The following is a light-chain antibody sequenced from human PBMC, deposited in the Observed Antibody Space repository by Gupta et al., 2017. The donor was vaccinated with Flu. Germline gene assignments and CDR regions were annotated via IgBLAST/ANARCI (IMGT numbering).Light chain of an antibody. Sequence: DVQVMKSPPSLSASVADRVAITSAASKIISSHSSWYQQRPGTAPKVLNAAASSLHGVAPSMFSGSGSGKYSTLIISQLQQEDVATYYCQRSYRLATWTFGQGTKVEIK. CDR3: QRSYRLATWT. CDR1: KIISSH. CDR2: AAS. V-gene: IGKV1-39*01. J-gene: IGKJ1*01.